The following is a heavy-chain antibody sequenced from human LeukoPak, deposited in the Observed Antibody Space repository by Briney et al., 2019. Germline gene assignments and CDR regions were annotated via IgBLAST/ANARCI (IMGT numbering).Heavy chain of an antibody. J-gene: IGHJ5*02. CDR2: ISYDGSNK. D-gene: IGHD4-17*01. Sequence: SGGSLRLSCAASGFTFSSYGMHWVRQAPGKGLEWVAVISYDGSNKYYADSVKGRFTISRDNSKNTLYLQMNSLRAEDTAVYYCALTDYGDYDRDTWGQGTLVTVSS. CDR3: ALTDYGDYDRDT. V-gene: IGHV3-30*03. CDR1: GFTFSSYG.